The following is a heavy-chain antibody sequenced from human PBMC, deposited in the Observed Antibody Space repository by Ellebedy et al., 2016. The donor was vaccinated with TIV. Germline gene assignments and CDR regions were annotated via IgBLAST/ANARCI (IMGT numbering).Heavy chain of an antibody. CDR1: GGTFSSYA. J-gene: IGHJ6*02. Sequence: AASVKVSCKASGGTFSSYAISWVRQAPGQGLEWMGGIIPVFGKANSAQKFQGRVTITADESTSTAYMELSSLRSEDTAVYYCARALMRPSNYYGLDVWGQGTTVTVSS. D-gene: IGHD2-8*01. CDR3: ARALMRPSNYYGLDV. V-gene: IGHV1-69*13. CDR2: IIPVFGKA.